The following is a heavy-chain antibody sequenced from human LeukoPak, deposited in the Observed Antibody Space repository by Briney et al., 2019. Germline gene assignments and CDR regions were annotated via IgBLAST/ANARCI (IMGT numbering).Heavy chain of an antibody. CDR3: AKEGYSRGYYSYYYMDV. V-gene: IGHV3-7*01. CDR2: IKQDGSEK. D-gene: IGHD6-13*01. Sequence: PGGSLRLSCAASGFTFSSYWMSWVRQAPGKGLEWVAHIKQDGSEKYYVDSVKGRFTISRDNAKSSLYLQMNSLRAEDTAVYYCAKEGYSRGYYSYYYMDVWGKGTTVTVSS. CDR1: GFTFSSYW. J-gene: IGHJ6*03.